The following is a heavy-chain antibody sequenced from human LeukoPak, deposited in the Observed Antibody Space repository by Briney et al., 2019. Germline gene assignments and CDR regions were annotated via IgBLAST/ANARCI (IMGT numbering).Heavy chain of an antibody. CDR3: ARQGRYCSSTSCYRWFDP. J-gene: IGHJ5*02. D-gene: IGHD2-2*01. CDR2: IYYSGST. Sequence: PSETLSLTCTVSGGSVSSGSYYWSWIRQPPGKGLEWIGYIYYSGSTNYNPSLKSRVTISVDTSKNQFSLKLSSVTAADTAVYYCARQGRYCSSTSCYRWFDPWGQGTLVTVSS. CDR1: GGSVSSGSYY. V-gene: IGHV4-61*01.